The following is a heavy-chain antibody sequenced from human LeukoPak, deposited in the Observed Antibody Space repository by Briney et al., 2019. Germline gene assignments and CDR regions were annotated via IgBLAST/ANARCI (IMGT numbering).Heavy chain of an antibody. D-gene: IGHD3-22*01. J-gene: IGHJ3*02. CDR3: ASLVLITMARVFDI. V-gene: IGHV3-7*01. CDR2: IKQDGSEK. CDR1: GFIFSTYW. Sequence: GGSLRLSCAASGFIFSTYWMSWVRQAPGKGLEWVANIKQDGSEKYYVDSEKSRFTISRDDAKNSLYLQMSSLRAEDTAVYYCASLVLITMARVFDIWGQGTMVTVPS.